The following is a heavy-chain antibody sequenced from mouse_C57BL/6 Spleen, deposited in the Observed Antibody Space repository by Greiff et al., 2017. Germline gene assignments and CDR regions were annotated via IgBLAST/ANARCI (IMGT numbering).Heavy chain of an antibody. CDR2: IYPGSGST. V-gene: IGHV1-55*01. J-gene: IGHJ3*01. CDR3: ARGDYDGITSFFAY. D-gene: IGHD1-1*01. CDR1: GYTFTSYW. Sequence: QVQLQQPGAELVKPGASVKMSCKASGYTFTSYWITWVKQRPGQGLEWIGDIYPGSGSTNYNEKFKSKATLTVDTSSSTAYMQLSSLTSADSAVYYCARGDYDGITSFFAYWGQGTLVTVSA.